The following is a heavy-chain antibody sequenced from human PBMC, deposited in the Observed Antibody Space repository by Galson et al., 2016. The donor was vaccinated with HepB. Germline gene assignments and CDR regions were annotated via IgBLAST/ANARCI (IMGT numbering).Heavy chain of an antibody. J-gene: IGHJ4*02. D-gene: IGHD3-10*01. Sequence: SETLSLTCIVSGYSITSGYFWGWIRQPPRKGLEWIGSMYHSGTTYYNPSLKSRVTISVDTSKNQISLKLNSVTATDTAVYYCVRLWFAERTFEYWGQGTLVTVPS. CDR1: GYSITSGYF. CDR3: VRLWFAERTFEY. CDR2: MYHSGTT. V-gene: IGHV4-38-2*02.